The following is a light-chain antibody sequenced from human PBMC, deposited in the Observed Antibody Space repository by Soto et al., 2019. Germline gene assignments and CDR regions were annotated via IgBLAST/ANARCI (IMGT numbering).Light chain of an antibody. CDR2: DVT. J-gene: IGLJ1*01. Sequence: QPASVSGSPGQSITISCTGTSSDVGGSNFVSWYQQHPGKAPKLMIYDVTNRPSGVSNRFSASKSGNTASLTISGLQAEDEADYYCTSYTSISTYVFGTGTKVTVL. CDR3: TSYTSISTYV. CDR1: SSDVGGSNF. V-gene: IGLV2-14*01.